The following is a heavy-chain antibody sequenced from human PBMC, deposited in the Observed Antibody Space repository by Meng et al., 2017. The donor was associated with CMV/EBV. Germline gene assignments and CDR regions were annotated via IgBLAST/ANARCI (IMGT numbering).Heavy chain of an antibody. CDR1: GFTFSTYA. CDR2: ISSTGGNT. J-gene: IGHJ4*02. D-gene: IGHD3-22*01. CDR3: AKADYYDGSGYYFDY. Sequence: SGFTFSTYAMSWVRQAPGKGLEWVSSISSTGGNTYYADSVKGRFTISRDDSNNTLFLHMNSLRAEDTAVYYCAKADYYDGSGYYFDYWGQGTLVTVSS. V-gene: IGHV3-23*01.